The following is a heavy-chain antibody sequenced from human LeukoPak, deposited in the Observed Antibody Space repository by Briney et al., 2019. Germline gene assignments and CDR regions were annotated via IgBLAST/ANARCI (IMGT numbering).Heavy chain of an antibody. CDR3: ARGGDGYTLYYYYMDV. D-gene: IGHD5-24*01. CDR1: GYTFTGYY. J-gene: IGHJ6*03. CDR2: INPNSGGT. Sequence: ASVKVSCKASGYTFTGYYMHWVRQAPGQGLEWMGWINPNSGGTNYAQKFQGRVTMTRDTSISTAYMELSRLRSDDTAVYYCARGGDGYTLYYYYMDVWGKGTTVTVSS. V-gene: IGHV1-2*02.